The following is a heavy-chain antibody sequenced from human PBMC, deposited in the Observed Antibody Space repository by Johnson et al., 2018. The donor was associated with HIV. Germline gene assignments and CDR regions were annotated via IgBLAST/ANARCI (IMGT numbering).Heavy chain of an antibody. V-gene: IGHV3-23*04. Sequence: VQLVESGGGLVQPGGSLRLSCVASGFTFGSYDMNWVRQAPGKGLEWVSGIRGSGGNTYYADSVKGRFTISRDNSNNTLYLQMKSLRAEDTAVYYCAKDRAVNFWSGGGAFDVWGQGTVVTVSS. CDR1: GFTFGSYD. D-gene: IGHD3-3*01. CDR2: IRGSGGNT. J-gene: IGHJ3*01. CDR3: AKDRAVNFWSGGGAFDV.